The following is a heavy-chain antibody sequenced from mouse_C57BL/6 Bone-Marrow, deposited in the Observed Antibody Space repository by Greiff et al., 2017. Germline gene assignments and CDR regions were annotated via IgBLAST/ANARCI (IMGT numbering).Heavy chain of an antibody. Sequence: EVMLVESGEGLVKPGGSLKLSCAASGFTFSSYAMSWVRQTPEKRLEWVAYISSGGDYIYYADTVKGRFTISRDNARNTLYLQMGRLKSVNTAMDYCTRSAICHYAMGYWGQGTSVTVSS. CDR3: TRSAICHYAMGY. J-gene: IGHJ4*01. CDR2: ISSGGDYI. CDR1: GFTFSSYA. V-gene: IGHV5-9-1*02. D-gene: IGHD6-1*01.